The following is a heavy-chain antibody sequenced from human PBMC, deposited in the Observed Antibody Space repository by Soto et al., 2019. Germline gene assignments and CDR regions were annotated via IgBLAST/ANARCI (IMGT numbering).Heavy chain of an antibody. V-gene: IGHV3-33*01. D-gene: IGHD2-2*01. CDR1: GFTFSSYG. CDR2: IWYDGSNK. J-gene: IGHJ4*02. Sequence: QVQLVESGGGVVQPGRSLRLSCAASGFTFSSYGMHWVRQAPGKGLEWVAVIWYDGSNKYYADSVKGRFTISRDNSKNTLYRQMNSLRAEDTAVYYCARGGIVVVPAAENYYFDYWGQGTLVTVSS. CDR3: ARGGIVVVPAAENYYFDY.